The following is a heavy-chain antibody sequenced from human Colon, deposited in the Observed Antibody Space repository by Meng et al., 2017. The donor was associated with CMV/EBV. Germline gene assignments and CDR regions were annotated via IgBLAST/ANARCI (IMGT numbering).Heavy chain of an antibody. CDR2: LRSDGSNQ. CDR1: GFTFSDYG. D-gene: IGHD6-19*01. V-gene: IGHV3-30*02. Sequence: GGSLRLSCGASGFTFSDYGMHWVRQAPGKGLEWVAFLRSDGSNQYYADSVKGRFTISRDNSKNTLYLQMNSLRAEDTAVYYCAKDRSGWYYFDYWGQGTLVTVSS. CDR3: AKDRSGWYYFDY. J-gene: IGHJ4*02.